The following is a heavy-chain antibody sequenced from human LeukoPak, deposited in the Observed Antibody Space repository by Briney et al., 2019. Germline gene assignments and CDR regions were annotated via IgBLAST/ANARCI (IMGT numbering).Heavy chain of an antibody. V-gene: IGHV1-18*01. CDR2: ISAYNGNT. Sequence: ASVKVSCKASGYTFSSYGITWVRQAPGQGLEWMGWISAYNGNTNYAQKLQGRVTMTTDTSTSTAYMELRSLRSDDTAVYYCARAYYDILTGYSRPYYYGMDVWGQGTTVTVSS. CDR3: ARAYYDILTGYSRPYYYGMDV. CDR1: GYTFSSYG. D-gene: IGHD3-9*01. J-gene: IGHJ6*02.